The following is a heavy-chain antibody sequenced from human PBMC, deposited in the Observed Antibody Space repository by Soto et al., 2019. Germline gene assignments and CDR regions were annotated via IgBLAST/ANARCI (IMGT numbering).Heavy chain of an antibody. CDR2: IYYIGST. CDR1: GGSISSFY. Sequence: SETLSLTCTVSGGSISSFYWTWIRQPPGKGLEWIGDIYYIGSTNYNPSLKSRVTMSVDTSKNQFSLRLSSLTAADTAVYYCARGDYDSSGYYKPYYNYGMDVWGQGTTVT. CDR3: ARGDYDSSGYYKPYYNYGMDV. D-gene: IGHD3-22*01. J-gene: IGHJ6*02. V-gene: IGHV4-59*01.